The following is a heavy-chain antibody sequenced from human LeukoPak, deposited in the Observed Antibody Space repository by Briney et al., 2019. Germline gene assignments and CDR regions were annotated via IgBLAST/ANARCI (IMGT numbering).Heavy chain of an antibody. CDR2: IRSSGDRS. V-gene: IGHV3-23*01. CDR3: AREQSGSGGWYTVDY. CDR1: GFTFSTYA. Sequence: PGGSLRLSCAASGFTFSTYAISWVRQAPGKGLEWVSAIRSSGDRSYYADSVKGRFTISRDNSKDTLYLQMNSLRAEDTAVYFCAREQSGSGGWYTVDYWGQGTLLTVSS. J-gene: IGHJ4*02. D-gene: IGHD6-19*01.